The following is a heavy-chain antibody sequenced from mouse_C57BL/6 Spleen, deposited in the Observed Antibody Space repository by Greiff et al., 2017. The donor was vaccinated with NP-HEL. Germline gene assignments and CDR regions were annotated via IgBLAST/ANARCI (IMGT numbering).Heavy chain of an antibody. CDR1: GYTFTDYY. Sequence: EVQLQQSGPVLVKPGASVKMSCKASGYTFTDYYMNWVKQSHGKSLEWIGVINPYNGGTSYNQKFKGKATLTVDKSSSTAYMELNSLTSEDSAVYYCASDYGSSHYYAMDYWGQGTSVTVSS. D-gene: IGHD1-1*01. CDR3: ASDYGSSHYYAMDY. J-gene: IGHJ4*01. CDR2: INPYNGGT. V-gene: IGHV1-19*01.